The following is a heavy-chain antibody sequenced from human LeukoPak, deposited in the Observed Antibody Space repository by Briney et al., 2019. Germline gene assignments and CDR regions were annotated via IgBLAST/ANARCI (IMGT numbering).Heavy chain of an antibody. CDR2: ISAYNGNT. J-gene: IGHJ4*02. CDR3: ARDSLYYYDSSGYRPYQYYFDY. V-gene: IGHV1-18*01. Sequence: GASVKVSCKASGYTFTSYGISRVRQAPGQGLEWMGWISAYNGNTNHAQKLQGRVTMTTDTSTSTAYMELRSLRSDDTAVYYCARDSLYYYDSSGYRPYQYYFDYWGQGTLVTVSS. D-gene: IGHD3-22*01. CDR1: GYTFTSYG.